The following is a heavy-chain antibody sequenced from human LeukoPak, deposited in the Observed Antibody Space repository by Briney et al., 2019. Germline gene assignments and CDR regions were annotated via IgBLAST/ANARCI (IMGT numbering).Heavy chain of an antibody. CDR1: GYSISSGYY. J-gene: IGHJ1*01. Sequence: SETLSLTCAVSGYSISSGYYWGWIRQPPGKGLEWIGSIYHSGSTYYNPSLKSRVTISVDTSKNQFSLKLSSVTAADTAVYYCATPGRTYGSCSDGSCYSSTFVQHWGQGTLVTVSS. V-gene: IGHV4-38-2*01. D-gene: IGHD2-15*01. CDR2: IYHSGST. CDR3: ATPGRTYGSCSDGSCYSSTFVQH.